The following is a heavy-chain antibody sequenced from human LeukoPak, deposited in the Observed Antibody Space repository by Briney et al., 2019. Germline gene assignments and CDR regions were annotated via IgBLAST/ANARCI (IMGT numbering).Heavy chain of an antibody. V-gene: IGHV4-59*08. CDR2: IYYSGST. CDR3: ARLYEDAFDI. Sequence: PSETLSLTCTVSGGSISSYYWSWIRQPPGKGLEWIGYIYYSGSTNYNPSLKSRVTISVDTSKNQFSLKLSSVTAADTAVYYCARLYEDAFDIWGQGTMVSVSS. CDR1: GGSISSYY. D-gene: IGHD2-8*01. J-gene: IGHJ3*02.